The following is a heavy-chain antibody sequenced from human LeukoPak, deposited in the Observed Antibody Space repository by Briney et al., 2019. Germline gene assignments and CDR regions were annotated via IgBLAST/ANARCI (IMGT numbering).Heavy chain of an antibody. CDR1: GFTFGDYA. Sequence: GGSLRLSCTASGFTFGDYAVSWVRRAPGRGLEWVGLIRRRAFGETADYAASVKGRFTISRDDSKSIAYLQMNSLKTEDIAVYYCTREGAAAAYGMDVWGQGTTVTVSS. CDR3: TREGAAAAYGMDV. J-gene: IGHJ6*02. D-gene: IGHD6-13*01. V-gene: IGHV3-49*04. CDR2: IRRRAFGETA.